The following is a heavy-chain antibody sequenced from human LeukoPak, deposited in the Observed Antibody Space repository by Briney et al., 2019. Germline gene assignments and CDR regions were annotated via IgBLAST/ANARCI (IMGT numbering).Heavy chain of an antibody. V-gene: IGHV4-34*01. CDR2: INHSGST. CDR1: GGSFSGYY. CDR3: ARGNGLIDY. D-gene: IGHD4-17*01. J-gene: IGHJ4*02. Sequence: SETLSLTCAVYGGSFSGYYWSWIRQPPGKGLEWIGEINHSGSTNYNPSLKSRVTISVDTSNNRFSLSLGFVTAADTAIYHCARGNGLIDYWGRGTLVTVSS.